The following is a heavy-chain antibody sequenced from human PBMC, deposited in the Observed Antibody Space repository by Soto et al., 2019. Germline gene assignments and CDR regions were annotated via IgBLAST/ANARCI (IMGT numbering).Heavy chain of an antibody. CDR1: GYTFTSYA. CDR3: ARDRGLRCYSFDP. V-gene: IGHV1-3*05. Sequence: QVQLVQSGAEEKKPGASVKVSCKASGYTFTSYAMHWVRQAPGQRLEWMGWINAGNGNTKYSQKFQGRVTITRDTSASTAYMELSRLRSEYTAVYYCARDRGLRCYSFDPWGQGTLVTVSS. D-gene: IGHD4-17*01. CDR2: INAGNGNT. J-gene: IGHJ5*02.